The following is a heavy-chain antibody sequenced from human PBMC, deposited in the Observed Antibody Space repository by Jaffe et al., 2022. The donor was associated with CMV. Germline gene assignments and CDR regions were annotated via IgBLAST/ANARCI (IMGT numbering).Heavy chain of an antibody. J-gene: IGHJ4*02. V-gene: IGHV4-31*03. CDR3: ARESGYGATDY. D-gene: IGHD4-17*01. Sequence: QVQLQESGPGLVKPSQTLSLTCTVSGGSISIGGYYWSWIRQHPGEGLEWIGYIYYSGGTSYHPSLKSRVTISVDTSNNHFSLRLSSVTAADTAVYYCARESGYGATDYWGQGALVTVSS. CDR1: GGSISIGGYY. CDR2: IYYSGGT.